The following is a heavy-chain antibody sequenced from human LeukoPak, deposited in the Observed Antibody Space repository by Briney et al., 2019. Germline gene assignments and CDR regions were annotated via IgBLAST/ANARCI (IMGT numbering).Heavy chain of an antibody. CDR1: GGSISSSNW. V-gene: IGHV4-4*02. CDR3: ARAREFGGLYDY. CDR2: IYHSGST. J-gene: IGHJ4*02. D-gene: IGHD3-16*01. Sequence: NTSETLSLTCAVSGGSISSSNWWSWVRQPPGKGVEWIGEIYHSGSTNYNPSLKSRVTISVDKSKNQFSLKLSSVTAADTAVYYCARAREFGGLYDYWGQGTLVTVSS.